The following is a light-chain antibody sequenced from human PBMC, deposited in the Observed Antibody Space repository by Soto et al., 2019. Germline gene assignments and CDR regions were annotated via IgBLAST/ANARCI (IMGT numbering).Light chain of an antibody. Sequence: DIQMTHSLSSLSASVGDRVTITCRASQNISNYLNWYQQKTNKAPKLLIYAASTFLSGVPSRFSGSGSGTDFTLTISSLQPEDFATYYCQQSYITPLSFGGGTKV. CDR2: AAS. CDR1: QNISNY. CDR3: QQSYITPLS. J-gene: IGKJ4*01. V-gene: IGKV1-39*01.